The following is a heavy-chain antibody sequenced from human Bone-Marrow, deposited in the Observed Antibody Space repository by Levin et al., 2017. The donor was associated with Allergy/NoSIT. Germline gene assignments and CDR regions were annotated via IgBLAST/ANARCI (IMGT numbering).Heavy chain of an antibody. CDR3: ARDKPGIVGDSEAFDI. V-gene: IGHV1-69*06. CDR1: GGTSSTTG. Sequence: SVKVSCKASGGTSSTTGITWVRQAPGQGLEWMGEIVPFYGTTTYAQTFRSRVTITAHTSTSTVYMELNGLRPEDTAMYYCARDKPGIVGDSEAFDIWGQGTMVTVS. CDR2: IVPFYGTT. J-gene: IGHJ3*02. D-gene: IGHD1-26*01.